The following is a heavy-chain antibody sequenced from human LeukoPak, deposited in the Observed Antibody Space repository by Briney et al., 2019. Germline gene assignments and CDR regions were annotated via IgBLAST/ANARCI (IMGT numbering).Heavy chain of an antibody. CDR1: GGSISSSSYY. D-gene: IGHD2-15*01. CDR3: ARGVVAAPQTFDY. Sequence: SETLSFTCTVSGGSISSSSYYWGWIRQPPGKGLEWIGSIYYSGSTYYNPSLKSRVTISVDTSKNQFSLKLSSVTAADTAVYYCARGVVAAPQTFDYWGQGTLVTVSS. V-gene: IGHV4-39*07. J-gene: IGHJ4*02. CDR2: IYYSGST.